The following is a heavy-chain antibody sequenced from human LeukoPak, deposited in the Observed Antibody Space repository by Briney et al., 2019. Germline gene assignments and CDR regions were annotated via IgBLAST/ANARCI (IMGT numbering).Heavy chain of an antibody. J-gene: IGHJ3*02. CDR3: ARLFGLGYSGAFDI. CDR1: GGSISSYY. D-gene: IGHD2-15*01. CDR2: IYYSGST. V-gene: IGHV4-59*08. Sequence: SETLSLTCTVSGGSISSYYWSWIRRPPGKGLEWIGYIYYSGSTNYNPSLKSRVTISVDTSKNQFSLKLSSVTAADTSVYYCARLFGLGYSGAFDIWGQGTVVTVSS.